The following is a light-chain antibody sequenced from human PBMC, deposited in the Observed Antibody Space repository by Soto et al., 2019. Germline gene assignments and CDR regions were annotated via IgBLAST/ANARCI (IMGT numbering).Light chain of an antibody. CDR2: DAS. Sequence: EIVLTQSPATLSLSPGERATLSCRASQSVSSYLAWYQQKPGQAPRLLIYDASNRATGIPARFSGSGSGTDFTLTISSLEPEDFAVYYWQQRSNYYTVGQGTKLEIK. J-gene: IGKJ2*01. CDR1: QSVSSY. CDR3: QQRSNYYT. V-gene: IGKV3-11*01.